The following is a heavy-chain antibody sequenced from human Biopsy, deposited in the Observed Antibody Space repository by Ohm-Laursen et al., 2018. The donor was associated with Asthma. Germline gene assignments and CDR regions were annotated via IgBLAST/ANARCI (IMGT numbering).Heavy chain of an antibody. Sequence: SETLSLTCTVYGGYLTGHYWDWIRQPPGKGLEWIGEIDQSGYTNYNPSLKSPVTISADTSKNQFHLNLSSVTAADTAVYFCARAAITGIRGWFDPWGQGTQVTVSS. CDR1: GGYLTGHY. J-gene: IGHJ5*02. D-gene: IGHD1-20*01. V-gene: IGHV4-34*01. CDR3: ARAAITGIRGWFDP. CDR2: IDQSGYT.